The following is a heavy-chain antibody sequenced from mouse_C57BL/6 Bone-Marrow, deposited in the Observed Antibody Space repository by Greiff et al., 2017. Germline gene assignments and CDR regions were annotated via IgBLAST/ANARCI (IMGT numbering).Heavy chain of an antibody. J-gene: IGHJ3*01. CDR1: GYTFPDYY. Sequence: EVQLQQSGPVLVKPGASVKMSCKASGYTFPDYYMNWVKQSHGKSLEWIGVINPYNGGTSYNQKFKGKATLTVDKSSSTAYMELNSLTSEDSAVYYCASGRWLLPFAYWGQGTLVTVSA. CDR2: INPYNGGT. CDR3: ASGRWLLPFAY. D-gene: IGHD2-3*01. V-gene: IGHV1-19*01.